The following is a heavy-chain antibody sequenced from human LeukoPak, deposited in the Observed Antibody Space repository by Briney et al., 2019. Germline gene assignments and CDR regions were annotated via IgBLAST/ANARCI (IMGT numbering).Heavy chain of an antibody. CDR3: ASYSSSPLGYMDV. J-gene: IGHJ6*03. Sequence: GASVKVSCKASGGTFSSYAISWVRQAPGQGLEWMGGIIPIFGTANYAQKFQGRVTITTDESTSTAYMELSSLRSEDTAVYCCASYSSSPLGYMDVWGKGTTVTVSS. D-gene: IGHD6-6*01. CDR2: IIPIFGTA. CDR1: GGTFSSYA. V-gene: IGHV1-69*05.